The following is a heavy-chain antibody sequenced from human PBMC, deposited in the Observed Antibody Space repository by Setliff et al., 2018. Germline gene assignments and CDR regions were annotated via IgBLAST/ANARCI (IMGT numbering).Heavy chain of an antibody. CDR2: INSDGSST. V-gene: IGHV3-74*01. D-gene: IGHD6-13*01. CDR1: GFTFSSYW. Sequence: GGSLRLSCAASGFTFSSYWMHWVSQVPGKGLVWVSRINSDGSSTSYADSVKGRFTISRDNAKNTLYLQMNSLRAEDTAVYYCARAKMEESGKAQAGMDVWGKGTTVTVSS. CDR3: ARAKMEESGKAQAGMDV. J-gene: IGHJ6*04.